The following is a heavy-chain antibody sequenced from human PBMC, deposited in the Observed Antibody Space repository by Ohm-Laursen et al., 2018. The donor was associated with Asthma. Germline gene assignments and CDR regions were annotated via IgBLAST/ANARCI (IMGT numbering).Heavy chain of an antibody. CDR1: GYTFTSYG. D-gene: IGHD3-22*01. V-gene: IGHV1-18*01. J-gene: IGHJ4*02. CDR3: ARAKFDSSGYYYYYFDY. Sequence: GATVKISCKASGYTFTSYGISWVRQAPGQGLEWMGWISAYNGNTNYAQKLQGRVTMTTDTSTSTAYMELRSLRSDDTAVYYCARAKFDSSGYYYYYFDYWGQGTLVTVSS. CDR2: ISAYNGNT.